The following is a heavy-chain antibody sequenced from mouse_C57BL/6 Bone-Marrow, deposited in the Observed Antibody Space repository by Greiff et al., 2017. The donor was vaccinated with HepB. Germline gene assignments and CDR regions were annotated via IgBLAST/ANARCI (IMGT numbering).Heavy chain of an antibody. CDR1: GYTFTSYW. CDR3: ARDYYGSRYWYFDV. V-gene: IGHV1-53*01. CDR2: INPSNGGT. D-gene: IGHD1-1*01. J-gene: IGHJ1*03. Sequence: VQLQQPGTELVKPGASVKLSCKASGYTFTSYWMHWVKQRPGQGLEWIGNINPSNGGTNYNEKFKSKATLTVDKSSSTAYMQLSSLTSEDAAVYYCARDYYGSRYWYFDVWGTGTTVTVSS.